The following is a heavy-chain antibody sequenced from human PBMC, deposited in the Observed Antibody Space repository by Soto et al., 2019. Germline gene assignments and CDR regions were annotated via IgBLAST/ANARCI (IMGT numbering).Heavy chain of an antibody. Sequence: QVQLVQSGAEVKKPGSSVKVSCKASGGSFSSYTISWMRQAPGEGLEWMGRIIPILGIANYAQKFQGRVTITADKSTSTAYMELSSLRSEDTAVYYFARDQEVVTAIPDYYYGMDVWGQGTTVTVSS. CDR2: IIPILGIA. D-gene: IGHD2-21*02. J-gene: IGHJ6*02. CDR1: GGSFSSYT. CDR3: ARDQEVVTAIPDYYYGMDV. V-gene: IGHV1-69*08.